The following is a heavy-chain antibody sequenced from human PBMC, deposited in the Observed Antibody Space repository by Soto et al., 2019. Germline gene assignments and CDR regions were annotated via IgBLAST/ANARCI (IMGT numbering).Heavy chain of an antibody. CDR1: GGTFSSYA. D-gene: IGHD2-15*01. CDR2: IIPIFGTA. V-gene: IGHV1-69*01. J-gene: IGHJ6*02. CDR3: AREGGDCSGGSCYSGYYYYGMDV. Sequence: QVQLVQSGAEVKKPGSSVKVSCKASGGTFSSYAISWVRQAPGQGLEWMGGIIPIFGTANYAQKFQGRVTITADESTSTAYIELSSLRYEDTAVYYCAREGGDCSGGSCYSGYYYYGMDVWGQGTTVTVSS.